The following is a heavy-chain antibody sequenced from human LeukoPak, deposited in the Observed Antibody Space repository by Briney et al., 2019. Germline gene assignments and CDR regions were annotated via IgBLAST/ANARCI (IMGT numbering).Heavy chain of an antibody. J-gene: IGHJ5*02. Sequence: SETLSLTCAISGGSISRSGYSWSWIRQPPGKGLEWIGYIYYTGSTYYNPSLKSRLTISLDTSKNQFSLKLSSVTAADTAVYYCARGGDSSGYEGRFDPWGQGTLVTVSS. CDR3: ARGGDSSGYEGRFDP. D-gene: IGHD3-22*01. CDR1: GGSISRSGYS. CDR2: IYYTGST. V-gene: IGHV4-30-4*07.